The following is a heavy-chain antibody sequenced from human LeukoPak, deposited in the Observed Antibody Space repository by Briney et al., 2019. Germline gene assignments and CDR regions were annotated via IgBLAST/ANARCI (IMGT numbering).Heavy chain of an antibody. CDR3: VRDKDWYFDY. D-gene: IGHD3/OR15-3a*01. CDR2: DGTNI. CDR1: GFTFRTCG. Sequence: GGSLRLSCAASGFTFRTCGMHWVRQAPGKGLEWVAIDGTNIYYADSVKGRFTISRDNSKNTLYLQMNNLSGEDTAVYYCVRDKDWYFDYRGQGTLVTVSS. V-gene: IGHV3-33*01. J-gene: IGHJ4*02.